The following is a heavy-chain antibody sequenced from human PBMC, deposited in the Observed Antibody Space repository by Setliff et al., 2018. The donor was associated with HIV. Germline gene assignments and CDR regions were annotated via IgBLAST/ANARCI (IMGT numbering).Heavy chain of an antibody. CDR1: GGSISSFY. CDR3: ARGSRFDWYPWF. V-gene: IGHV4-59*01. CDR2: IFYSGST. Sequence: KASETLSLTCTVSGGSISSFYWSWIRQPPGKGLEWIGYIFYSGSTSYNPSLKSRVTMSLDTSKNQFSLKLTSVTAAGTAVYYCARGSRFDWYPWFWGQGSLVTAPQ. J-gene: IGHJ1*01. D-gene: IGHD3-9*01.